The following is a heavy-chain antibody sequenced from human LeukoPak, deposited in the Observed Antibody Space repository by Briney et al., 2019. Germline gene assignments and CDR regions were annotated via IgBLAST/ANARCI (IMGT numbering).Heavy chain of an antibody. CDR3: ARDGVVAASFDY. D-gene: IGHD2-15*01. Sequence: GRSLRLSCAASGFTFDDYAMHWVRQAPGKGLEWVSSISSSSSYIYYADSVKGRFTISRDNAKNSLYLQMNSLRAEDTAVYYCARDGVVAASFDYWGQGTLVTVSS. CDR1: GFTFDDYA. J-gene: IGHJ4*02. V-gene: IGHV3-21*01. CDR2: ISSSSSYI.